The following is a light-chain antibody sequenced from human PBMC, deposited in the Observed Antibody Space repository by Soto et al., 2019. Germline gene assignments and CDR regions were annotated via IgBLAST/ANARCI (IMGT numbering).Light chain of an antibody. CDR3: QSYDSSLIDSYA. CDR1: DSNIGAGFT. V-gene: IGLV1-40*01. CDR2: GNT. J-gene: IGLJ1*01. Sequence: QCALTQPPSVSGAPGRTVTISCTGSDSNIGAGFTVHWYQQLPGSAPKLLIYGNTHRPSGVPDRFSGSQSGTSASLAISGLQAEDEADYYCQSYDSSLIDSYAFGTGTKVTVL.